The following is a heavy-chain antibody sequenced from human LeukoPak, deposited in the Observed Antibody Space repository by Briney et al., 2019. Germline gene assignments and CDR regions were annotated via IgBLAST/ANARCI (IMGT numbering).Heavy chain of an antibody. CDR1: GFTFSSYA. D-gene: IGHD1-14*01. J-gene: IGHJ4*02. CDR2: ISYDGSNK. CDR3: ARAGTTVGFIDY. Sequence: GGPLRLSCAASGFTFSSYAMHWVRQAPGKGLEWVAVISYDGSNKYYADSVKGRFTISRDISKNTLYLQMNSLRAEDTAVYYWARAGTTVGFIDYWGQGTLVTVSS. V-gene: IGHV3-30-3*01.